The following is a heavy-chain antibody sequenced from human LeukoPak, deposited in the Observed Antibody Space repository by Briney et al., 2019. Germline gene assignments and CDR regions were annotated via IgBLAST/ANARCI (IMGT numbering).Heavy chain of an antibody. V-gene: IGHV3-48*01. CDR3: ARGEWELGETAYYFDY. CDR1: GFTFSSYS. CDR2: ISSSSSTI. Sequence: GGSLRLSCAASGFTFSSYSMNWVRQAPGKGLEWVSYISSSSSTIYYADSVKGRFTISRDNAKNSLYLQMNSLRAEDTAVYYCARGEWELGETAYYFDYWGQGTLSPSPQ. J-gene: IGHJ4*02. D-gene: IGHD1-26*01.